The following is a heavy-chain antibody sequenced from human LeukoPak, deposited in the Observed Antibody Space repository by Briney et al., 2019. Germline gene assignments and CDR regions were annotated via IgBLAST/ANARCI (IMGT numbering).Heavy chain of an antibody. D-gene: IGHD6-19*01. V-gene: IGHV3-74*01. CDR3: ARGPYTSGVYRLDY. CDR1: GFTFSSYW. Sequence: QPGGSLRLSCAASGFTFSSYWMHWVRQAPGGGLVWVSRIKTDGTTTNYADSVKGRFTVSRDNAKNTLYLQMNSLRAEDTAVYYCARGPYTSGVYRLDYWGQGTLVTVSS. CDR2: IKTDGTTT. J-gene: IGHJ4*02.